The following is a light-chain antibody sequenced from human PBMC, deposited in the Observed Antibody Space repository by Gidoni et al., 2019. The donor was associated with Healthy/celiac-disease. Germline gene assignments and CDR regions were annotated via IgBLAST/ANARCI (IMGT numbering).Light chain of an antibody. CDR3: QRSYSTLFT. CDR1: QSIRSY. CDR2: AAS. Sequence: DIEMTQSPSSLSASVGDRVTITCRASQSIRSYLNWYQQKPGKAPKLLIYAASSLQSGGPSRFSGSGSATDFTLTISSLQPEDFATYYCQRSYSTLFTFGPGTKVDIK. V-gene: IGKV1-39*01. J-gene: IGKJ3*01.